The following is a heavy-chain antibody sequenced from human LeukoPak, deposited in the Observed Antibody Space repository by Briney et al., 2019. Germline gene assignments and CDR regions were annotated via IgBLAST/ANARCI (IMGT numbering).Heavy chain of an antibody. V-gene: IGHV3-64D*06. J-gene: IGHJ4*02. CDR2: ISANGGST. D-gene: IGHD6-13*01. CDR3: VKDLYRGDTSSWYYFDY. CDR1: GFIISNYA. Sequence: GGSLRLSCSASGFIISNYAMHWVRQAPGKGLEYVSAISANGGSTYYADSVKGRYTISRDNSKNTLYLQMSSLKAEDTAIYHCVKDLYRGDTSSWYYFDYWGQGTLVTVSS.